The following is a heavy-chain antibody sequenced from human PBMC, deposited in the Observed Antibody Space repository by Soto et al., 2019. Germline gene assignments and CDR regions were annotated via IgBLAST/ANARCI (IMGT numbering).Heavy chain of an antibody. CDR1: GGDLRNSG. D-gene: IGHD1-26*01. CDR2: IFPLLAMV. CDR3: AKEDGAAFNS. V-gene: IGHV1-69*04. Sequence: QVHLVQSGAEMKKPGSSVKVSCKVSGGDLRNSGISWVRQAPGQGLEWMGGIFPLLAMVDYSKKFQGRVTITADESTNTAYMDLGSLRSDDTAVYYCAKEDGAAFNSWGQGTLVIVSS. J-gene: IGHJ5*01.